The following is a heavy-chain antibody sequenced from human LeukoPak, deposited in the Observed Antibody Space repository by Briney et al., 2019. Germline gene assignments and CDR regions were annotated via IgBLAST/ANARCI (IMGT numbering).Heavy chain of an antibody. CDR2: IYYSGGT. CDR1: GGSISSYY. Sequence: SETLSLTCTVSGGSISSYYWSWIRQPPGKGLEWIGDIYYSGGTKYNPSLKSRVTISVDTSKNQFSLKLSSVSAADTAVYYCARGSTLYYDILTGYYTPGPFDIWGQGTMFTVSS. CDR3: ARGSTLYYDILTGYYTPGPFDI. J-gene: IGHJ3*02. D-gene: IGHD3-9*01. V-gene: IGHV4-59*01.